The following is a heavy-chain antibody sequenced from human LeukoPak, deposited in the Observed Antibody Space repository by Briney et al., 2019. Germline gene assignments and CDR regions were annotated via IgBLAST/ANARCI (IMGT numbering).Heavy chain of an antibody. CDR2: ISPSGSST. D-gene: IGHD5-24*01. V-gene: IGHV1-46*01. CDR1: GYTFTSYY. J-gene: IGHJ3*02. Sequence: ASVKVSCKASGYTFTSYYMHWVRQAPGQGLEWLGIISPSGSSTSYAQKFQGRVTMTRDMSTSTIYMELSSLRSEGTAVYYCARVRDGYNDAYDIWGQGTMVTVPS. CDR3: ARVRDGYNDAYDI.